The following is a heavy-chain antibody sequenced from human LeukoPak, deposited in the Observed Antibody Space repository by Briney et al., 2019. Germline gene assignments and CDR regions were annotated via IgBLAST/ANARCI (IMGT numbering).Heavy chain of an antibody. CDR1: GYTFTGYY. V-gene: IGHV1-2*02. Sequence: ASVTVSFKASGYTFTGYYMHWVRQAPGQGLEWMGWINPNSGGTNYAQKFQGRVTMTRDTSISTAYMELSRLRSDDTAVYYCARVWVRGVTQDYWGQGTLVTVSS. CDR2: INPNSGGT. J-gene: IGHJ4*02. D-gene: IGHD3-10*01. CDR3: ARVWVRGVTQDY.